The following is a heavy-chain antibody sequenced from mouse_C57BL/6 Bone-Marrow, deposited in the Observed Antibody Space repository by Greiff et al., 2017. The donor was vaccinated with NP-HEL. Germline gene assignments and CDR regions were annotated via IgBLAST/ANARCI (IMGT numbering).Heavy chain of an antibody. V-gene: IGHV14-4*01. CDR1: GFNIKDDY. CDR3: TAGGSSPYAMDY. Sequence: VQLQQSGAELVRPGASVKLSCTVSGFNIKDDYMHWVKQRPEQGLEWIGWLDPENGDTEYASKFQGKATIPADTSSNTAYLQLRSLTSEDTAVYYGTAGGSSPYAMDYWGQGTSVTVSS. J-gene: IGHJ4*01. CDR2: LDPENGDT. D-gene: IGHD1-1*01.